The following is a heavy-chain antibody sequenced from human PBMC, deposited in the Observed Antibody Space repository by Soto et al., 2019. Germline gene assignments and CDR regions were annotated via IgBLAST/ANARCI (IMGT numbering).Heavy chain of an antibody. CDR3: ARDNSKGSYYYGMDV. J-gene: IGHJ6*02. V-gene: IGHV3-66*01. D-gene: IGHD1-20*01. CDR1: GFTVSSNF. Sequence: EVQLVESGVDLVQPGGSLRLSCAASGFTVSSNFMSWVRQAPGKGLEWVSVIYSGGSTDYADSVKGRFTISRDNSKNTLYLQMNSLRAEDTAVYYCARDNSKGSYYYGMDVWGQGTTVTVSS. CDR2: IYSGGST.